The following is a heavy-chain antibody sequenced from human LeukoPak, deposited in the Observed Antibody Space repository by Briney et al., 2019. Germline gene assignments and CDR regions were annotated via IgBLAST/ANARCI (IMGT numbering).Heavy chain of an antibody. V-gene: IGHV3-21*01. CDR1: GLTFSGYS. CDR3: AREVSEGFDF. J-gene: IGHJ4*02. CDR2: FGTRSTSV. Sequence: PGGSMRLSCRASGLTFSGYSMNWIRQAPGKGLEWVSSFGTRSTSVYHAGSVKDRFAISRDNAKNSLYLQMNSLRAEDTALYYCAREVSEGFDFWGQGTLVTVSS. D-gene: IGHD3-22*01.